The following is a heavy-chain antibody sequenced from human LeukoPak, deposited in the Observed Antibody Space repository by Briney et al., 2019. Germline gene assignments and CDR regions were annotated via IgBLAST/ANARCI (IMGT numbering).Heavy chain of an antibody. CDR1: GFTFSSYA. J-gene: IGHJ4*02. CDR2: ISGSGGST. D-gene: IGHD1-26*01. Sequence: GGSLRLSCAASGFTFSSYAMGWVRQAPGKGLEWVSAISGSGGSTYYADSVKGRFTISRDNSKNTLYLQMNSLRAEDTAVYYCAKSRKVGNYFDYWGQGTLVTVSS. CDR3: AKSRKVGNYFDY. V-gene: IGHV3-23*01.